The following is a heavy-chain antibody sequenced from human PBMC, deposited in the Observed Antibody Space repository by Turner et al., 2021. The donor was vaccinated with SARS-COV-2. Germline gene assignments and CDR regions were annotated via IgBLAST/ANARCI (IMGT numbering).Heavy chain of an antibody. D-gene: IGHD5-18*01. J-gene: IGHJ4*02. V-gene: IGHV3-48*01. CDR3: ARDPSKIQLWLHYYFDY. CDR2: ISSSSSTI. CDR1: GFTFSSYS. Sequence: EVQLVEFGGGLVQPGGSLRLSCAASGFTFSSYSMNWVRQAPGKGLEWVSYISSSSSTIYYEDSVKGRFTISRDNAKNSLYLQMNSLRAEDTAVYYCARDPSKIQLWLHYYFDYWGQGTLVTVSS.